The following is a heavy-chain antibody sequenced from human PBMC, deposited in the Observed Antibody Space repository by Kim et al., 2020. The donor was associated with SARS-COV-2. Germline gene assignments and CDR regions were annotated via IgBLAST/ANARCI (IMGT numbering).Heavy chain of an antibody. J-gene: IGHJ3*02. Sequence: GGSLRLSCAASGFTFSSYWMTWVRQAPGKGLEWVANIKQDGNQKYYVDSVKGRFTISSDNAKNSLYLQMNSLRAEDTAVYYCERDGDQYSSGEDAFDIWG. CDR3: ERDGDQYSSGEDAFDI. CDR2: IKQDGNQK. D-gene: IGHD6-19*01. CDR1: GFTFSSYW. V-gene: IGHV3-7*01.